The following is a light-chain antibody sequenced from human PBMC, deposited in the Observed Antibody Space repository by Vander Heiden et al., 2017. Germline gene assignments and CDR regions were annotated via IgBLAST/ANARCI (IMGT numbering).Light chain of an antibody. V-gene: IGLV2-23*02. Sequence: QSALTQPASVSGSPGQSITISCPGTSSDVGSYNLVSWYQQHPGKAPKLMIYEVSNRPPGVANRFSGSKSGNTASLTISGLQAEDEADYYCCSYAGSSSLVFGGGTKLTVL. J-gene: IGLJ3*02. CDR2: EVS. CDR1: SSDVGSYNL. CDR3: CSYAGSSSLV.